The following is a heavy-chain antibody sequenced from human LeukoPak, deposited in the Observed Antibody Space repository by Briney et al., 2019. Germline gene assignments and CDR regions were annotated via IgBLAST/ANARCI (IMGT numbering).Heavy chain of an antibody. CDR2: ISSSGGST. D-gene: IGHD6-13*01. J-gene: IGHJ4*02. V-gene: IGHV3-23*01. CDR1: GFSFSSYA. Sequence: PGGSLRLPCAASGFSFSSYAMSWVRQAPGKGLEWVSAISSSGGSTYYADSVKGRFTISRDNSKNTLYLQMNSLRAEDTAVYYCAKFPPVAAAVYFDYWGQGTLVTVSS. CDR3: AKFPPVAAAVYFDY.